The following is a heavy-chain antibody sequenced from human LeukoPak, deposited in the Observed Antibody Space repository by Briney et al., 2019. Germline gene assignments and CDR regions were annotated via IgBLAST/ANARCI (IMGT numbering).Heavy chain of an antibody. CDR2: VGDGEAT. CDR3: ARGGRQWYGERRNWFDP. D-gene: IGHD3-10*01. J-gene: IGHJ5*02. CDR1: GGSLHNHF. V-gene: IGHV4-34*01. Sequence: PSETLSLTCAVYGGSLHNHFWSWVRLSPGKGLEWVGEVGDGEATNFNPFLKTRVAISTDRPKNQVSLKLKSVTDADTAIYYCARGGRQWYGERRNWFDPWGQGTQVTVSS.